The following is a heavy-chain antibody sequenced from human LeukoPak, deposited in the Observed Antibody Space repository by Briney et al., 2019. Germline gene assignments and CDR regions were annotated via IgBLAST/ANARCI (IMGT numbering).Heavy chain of an antibody. CDR3: AREPRPFYYEADY. V-gene: IGHV3-53*01. D-gene: IGHD3-22*01. Sequence: GSLRLSCAASGFTVSSNYMSWVRQAPGKGLERVSVIYSGGSTYYADSVKGRFTISRDNSKNTLYLQMNSLRAEDTAVYYCAREPRPFYYEADYWGQGTLVTVSS. CDR2: IYSGGST. CDR1: GFTVSSNY. J-gene: IGHJ4*02.